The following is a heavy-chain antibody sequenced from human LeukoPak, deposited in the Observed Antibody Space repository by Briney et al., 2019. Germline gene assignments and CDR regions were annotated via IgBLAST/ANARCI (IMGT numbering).Heavy chain of an antibody. D-gene: IGHD3-10*01. Sequence: PSETLSLTCTVSGGSISSGDYYWSWIRQPPGKGLEWIGYIYYSGSTNYNPSLKSRVTISVDTSKNQFSLKLSSVTAADTAVYYCARTLRLLWFGELRVKQNYFDYWGQGTLVTVSS. V-gene: IGHV4-61*08. J-gene: IGHJ4*02. CDR3: ARTLRLLWFGELRVKQNYFDY. CDR2: IYYSGST. CDR1: GGSISSGDYY.